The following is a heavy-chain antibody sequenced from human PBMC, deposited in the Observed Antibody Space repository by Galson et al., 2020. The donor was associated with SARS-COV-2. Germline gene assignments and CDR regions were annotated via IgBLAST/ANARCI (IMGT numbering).Heavy chain of an antibody. D-gene: IGHD3-3*01. CDR1: GYTFTGYY. CDR3: AIPYIWYYDFWSGSNWFDP. J-gene: IGHJ5*02. V-gene: IGHV1-2*02. Sequence: ASVKVSCKASGYTFTGYYMHWVRQAPGQGLEWMGWINPNSGGTNYAQKFQGRVTMTRDTSISTAYMELSRLRSDDTAVYYCAIPYIWYYDFWSGSNWFDPWGQGTLVTVSS. CDR2: INPNSGGT.